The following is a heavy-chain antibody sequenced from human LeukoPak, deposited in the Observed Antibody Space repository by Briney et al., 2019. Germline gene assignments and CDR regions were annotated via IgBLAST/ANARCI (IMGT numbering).Heavy chain of an antibody. J-gene: IGHJ5*02. D-gene: IGHD6-19*01. CDR1: GGSISSGSYY. Sequence: PSETLSLTCTVSGGSISSGSYYWSWIRQPAGKGLEWIGRIYTSGSTNYNPSLKSRVTISVDTSKNQFSLKLSSVTAADTAVYYCARDSGWYRGNNWFDPWGQGTLVTVSS. V-gene: IGHV4-61*02. CDR3: ARDSGWYRGNNWFDP. CDR2: IYTSGST.